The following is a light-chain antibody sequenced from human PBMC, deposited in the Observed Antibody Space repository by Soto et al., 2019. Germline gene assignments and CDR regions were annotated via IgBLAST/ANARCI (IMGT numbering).Light chain of an antibody. Sequence: DIQMTQSPSSLSASVGDRVTLTCRASQDITQSLNWYQQKPGKAPKLLIFDAFNLKTGVPTRFSGSGSATDFTFTISSLQPEDIATYYCQQYYSLPITFGQGTRLEIK. CDR1: QDITQS. V-gene: IGKV1-33*01. CDR3: QQYYSLPIT. CDR2: DAF. J-gene: IGKJ5*01.